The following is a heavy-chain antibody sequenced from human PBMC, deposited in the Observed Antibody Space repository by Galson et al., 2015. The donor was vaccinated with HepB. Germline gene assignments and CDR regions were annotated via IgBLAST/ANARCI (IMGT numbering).Heavy chain of an antibody. D-gene: IGHD6-13*01. CDR1: GDSVSSNSAA. V-gene: IGHV6-1*01. Sequence: CAISGDSVSSNSAAWNWIRQPPSRGLEWLGRTYYRSKWYNDYAVSVKSRITINPDTSKNQFSLQLNSVTPEDTAVYYCARDRGIAEPWGYYYYGMDVWGQGTTVTVSS. CDR3: ARDRGIAEPWGYYYYGMDV. J-gene: IGHJ6*02. CDR2: TYYRSKWYN.